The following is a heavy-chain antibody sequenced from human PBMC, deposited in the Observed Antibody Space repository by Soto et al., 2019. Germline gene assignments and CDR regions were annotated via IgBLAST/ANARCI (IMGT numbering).Heavy chain of an antibody. Sequence: GESLKISCKSSGYTFTSYWVGWVRQMPGKGLEWMGFIYPGDSDVRYSPSFEGQVTISVDTSINTAYLRWNTLKATETAIYSCARPLDYGGLTSCLYHFDYWGQGTPVTVSS. CDR2: IYPGDSDV. CDR1: GYTFTSYW. V-gene: IGHV5-51*01. CDR3: ARPLDYGGLTSCLYHFDY. J-gene: IGHJ4*02. D-gene: IGHD3-16*01.